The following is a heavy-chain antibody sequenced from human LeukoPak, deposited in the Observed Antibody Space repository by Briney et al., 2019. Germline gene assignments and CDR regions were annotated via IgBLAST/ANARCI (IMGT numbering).Heavy chain of an antibody. Sequence: GASVKVSCKASGYTFTAYCMHWVRQAPGQGLEWMGRINPNSGGTNYALNFQGRVTMTRDTSISTAYMELSGLRSDDTAVYYCARKYYCDSSGYYYDDAFDIWGQGTMVTVSS. CDR1: GYTFTAYC. V-gene: IGHV1-2*06. CDR2: INPNSGGT. CDR3: ARKYYCDSSGYYYDDAFDI. D-gene: IGHD3-22*01. J-gene: IGHJ3*02.